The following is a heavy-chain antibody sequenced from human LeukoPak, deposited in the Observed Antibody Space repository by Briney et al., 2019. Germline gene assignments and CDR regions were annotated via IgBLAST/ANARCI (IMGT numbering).Heavy chain of an antibody. CDR2: INPNSGGT. J-gene: IGHJ4*02. Sequence: ASVKVSCKASGYTFTGYFMHWVRQDPGQGHEWMGWINPNSGGTKHAQKFQRRVTMTRDTSISTAYMKLIRLKSDDTTVYYFPREADYNPDNGGQVTLVTVSS. CDR1: GYTFTGYF. V-gene: IGHV1-2*02. D-gene: IGHD4-11*01. CDR3: PREADYNPDN.